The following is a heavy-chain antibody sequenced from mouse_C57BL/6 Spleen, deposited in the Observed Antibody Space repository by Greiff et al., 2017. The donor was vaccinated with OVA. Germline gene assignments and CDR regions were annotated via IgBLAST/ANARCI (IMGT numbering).Heavy chain of an antibody. CDR1: GYTFTSYW. D-gene: IGHD1-1*01. CDR3: ARHYCGSSYGFAY. Sequence: QVQLQQPGAELVKPGASVKMSCKASGYTFTSYWITWVKQRPGQGLEWIGDIYPGSGSTNYNEKFKSKATLTVDTSSSTAYMQLSSLTSEDSAVYYCARHYCGSSYGFAYWGQGTRVTVSA. J-gene: IGHJ3*01. V-gene: IGHV1-55*01. CDR2: IYPGSGST.